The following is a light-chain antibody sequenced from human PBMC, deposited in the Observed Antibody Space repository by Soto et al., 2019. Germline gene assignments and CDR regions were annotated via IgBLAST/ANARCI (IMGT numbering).Light chain of an antibody. J-gene: IGLJ1*01. CDR2: EVT. Sequence: QSVLTQPASVSGSLGQSITISCTGTSSDIGGYNYVSWYQQHPDKAPKLMLYEVTTRPSGVSNRFSGSKSSNTASLTISGLQAEDEADYYCSSYTSSSTLLYVFGTGTKVTVL. CDR3: SSYTSSSTLLYV. V-gene: IGLV2-14*01. CDR1: SSDIGGYNY.